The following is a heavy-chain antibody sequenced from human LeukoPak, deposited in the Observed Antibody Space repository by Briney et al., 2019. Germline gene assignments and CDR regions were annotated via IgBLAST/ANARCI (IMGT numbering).Heavy chain of an antibody. V-gene: IGHV4-59*08. J-gene: IGHJ4*02. CDR1: GGSISSYH. D-gene: IGHD6-19*01. Sequence: SETLSLTCTVSGGSISSYHWSWIRQPPGKGLEWIGYIYYSGSTNYNPSLKSRVTISVDTSKNQFSLKLSSVTAADTAVYYCARHPNPLQASSGWYQDYWGQGTLVTVSS. CDR2: IYYSGST. CDR3: ARHPNPLQASSGWYQDY.